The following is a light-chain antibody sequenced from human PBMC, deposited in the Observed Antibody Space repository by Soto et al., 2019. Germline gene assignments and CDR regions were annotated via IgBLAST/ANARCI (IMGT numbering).Light chain of an antibody. CDR3: QQYGSSAWT. Sequence: EIVMTQSPATLSVSPGERATLSCRASQSVSSSYLAWYQQKPGQAPRIXIYGASSRATGIPDRFSGSGSGTEFTLTISRLEPEDFAVYYCQQYGSSAWTFGQGTKVDIK. CDR1: QSVSSSY. J-gene: IGKJ1*01. V-gene: IGKV3-20*01. CDR2: GAS.